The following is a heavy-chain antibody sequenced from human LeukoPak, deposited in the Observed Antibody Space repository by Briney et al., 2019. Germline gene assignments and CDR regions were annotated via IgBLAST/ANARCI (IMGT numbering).Heavy chain of an antibody. CDR1: GFTFSSYG. V-gene: IGHV3-30*18. CDR3: AKDQGDY. J-gene: IGHJ4*02. Sequence: GGSLRLSCAASGFTFSSYGMHWVRQAPGKGLEWVAVISYDGSNKYYADSVKGRFTISRDNSKNTLYLQMDSLRAEDTAVYYCAKDQGDYWGQGTLVTVSS. CDR2: ISYDGSNK.